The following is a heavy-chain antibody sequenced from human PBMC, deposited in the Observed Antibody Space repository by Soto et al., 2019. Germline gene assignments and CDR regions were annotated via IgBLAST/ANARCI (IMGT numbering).Heavy chain of an antibody. CDR1: GFTFSSYS. V-gene: IGHV3-21*01. Sequence: PGGSLRLSCAASGFTFSSYSMNSVRQAPGKGLEWVSSISSSSSYIYYADSVKGRFTISRDNAKNSLYLQMNSLRAEDTAVYYCARDASGSVKRVGYYYYYMDVWGKGTTVTVSS. D-gene: IGHD1-26*01. CDR3: ARDASGSVKRVGYYYYYMDV. CDR2: ISSSSSYI. J-gene: IGHJ6*03.